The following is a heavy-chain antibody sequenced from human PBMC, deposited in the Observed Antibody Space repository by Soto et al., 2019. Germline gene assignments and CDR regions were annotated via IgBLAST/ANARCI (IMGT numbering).Heavy chain of an antibody. CDR2: IKQDGSEK. CDR3: ARRDYFDY. V-gene: IGHV3-7*01. CDR1: GFTFSSYW. Sequence: GGSLRLSCAASGFTFSSYWMSWVRQAPGKGLEWVANIKQDGSEKYEVDSAKGGFTITKGNSKISLYLKRNSVKAEDSGVYYCARRDYFDYWGQGTLVTVSS. J-gene: IGHJ4*02.